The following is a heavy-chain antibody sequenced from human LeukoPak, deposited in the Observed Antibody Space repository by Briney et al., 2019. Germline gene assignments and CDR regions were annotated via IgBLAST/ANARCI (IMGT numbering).Heavy chain of an antibody. J-gene: IGHJ4*02. D-gene: IGHD3-10*01. V-gene: IGHV3-23*01. Sequence: AGSLRLSCAASGFTFSSYAMSWVRQAPGKGLEWVSAISGSGGSTYYADSVKGRFTISRDNSKNTLYLQMNSLRAEDTAVYYCAKAVLLWFGELRYYFDYWGQGTLVTVSS. CDR2: ISGSGGST. CDR3: AKAVLLWFGELRYYFDY. CDR1: GFTFSSYA.